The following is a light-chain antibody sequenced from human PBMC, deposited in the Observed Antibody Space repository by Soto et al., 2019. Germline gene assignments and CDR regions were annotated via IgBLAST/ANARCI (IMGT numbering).Light chain of an antibody. J-gene: IGKJ4*01. V-gene: IGKV3-11*01. CDR2: DVS. Sequence: DTVLIQSPATLSLSPGERATLSCRASHTVANFLAWYQHKAGQAPRLLIYDVSNRATGIPARFSGSGSGTDLTLTISSLEPDDFAVYYCQQRGNWPPTFGGGTKVEIK. CDR1: HTVANF. CDR3: QQRGNWPPT.